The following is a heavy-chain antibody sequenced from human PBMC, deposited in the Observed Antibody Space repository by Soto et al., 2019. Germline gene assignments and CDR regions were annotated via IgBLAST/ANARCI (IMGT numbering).Heavy chain of an antibody. J-gene: IGHJ6*02. CDR2: IYTSGST. Sequence: SETLSLTCTVSGGSISSYYWSWIRQPAGKGLEWIGRIYTSGSTNYNPSLKSRVTMSVDTSKNQFSLKLSSVTAADTAVYYCARDVTIFGVVIIGDGMDVWGQGTTVTVS. CDR3: ARDVTIFGVVIIGDGMDV. D-gene: IGHD3-3*01. V-gene: IGHV4-4*07. CDR1: GGSISSYY.